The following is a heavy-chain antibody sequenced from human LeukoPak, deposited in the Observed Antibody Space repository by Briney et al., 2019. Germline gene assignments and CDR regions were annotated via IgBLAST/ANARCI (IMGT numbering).Heavy chain of an antibody. J-gene: IGHJ4*02. CDR3: AKDDDDGDHVVVDH. D-gene: IGHD4-17*01. CDR1: GFTFSSYA. V-gene: IGHV3-23*01. CDR2: ISGSGGST. Sequence: GGSLRLSCAASGFTFSSYAMGRVRQAPGTGLEWVSLISGSGGSTYYADSVKGRFTVSRDNSKNTEYLQMNSLRAEDTAIYYCAKDDDDGDHVVVDHWGQGTLVTVSS.